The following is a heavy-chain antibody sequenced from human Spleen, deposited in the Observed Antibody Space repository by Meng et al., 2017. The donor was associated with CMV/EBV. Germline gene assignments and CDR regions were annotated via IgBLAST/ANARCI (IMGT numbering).Heavy chain of an antibody. D-gene: IGHD1-7*01. CDR2: MNPNSGNT. CDR3: ARGSWNYDF. CDR1: VYTFTSYD. Sequence: ASVKVSCKASVYTFTSYDINWVRQATGQGLEWMGWMNPNSGNTGYAQKFQGRVTMTRNTSISTAYMEVRSLTSDDTAMYYCARGSWNYDFWGRGTLVTVSS. V-gene: IGHV1-8*01. J-gene: IGHJ4*02.